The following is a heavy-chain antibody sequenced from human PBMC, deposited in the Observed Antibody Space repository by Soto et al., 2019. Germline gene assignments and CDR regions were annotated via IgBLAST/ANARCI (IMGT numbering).Heavy chain of an antibody. D-gene: IGHD3-22*01. J-gene: IGHJ1*01. CDR1: GGSISSSGYY. V-gene: IGHV4-39*01. CDR3: ARYYDTRDRSFFHH. Sequence: SETLSLTCTVSGGSISSSGYYWGWIRQPPGKGLEWVGTIYYSGTTYYNPSLKSRLTISVDTSKNQFSLKLSSVTAADTAVYYCARYYDTRDRSFFHHCGRAPWSPSPQ. CDR2: IYYSGTT.